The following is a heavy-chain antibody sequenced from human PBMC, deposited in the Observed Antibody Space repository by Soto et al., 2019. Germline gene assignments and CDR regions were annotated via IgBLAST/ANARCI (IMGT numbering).Heavy chain of an antibody. V-gene: IGHV1-69*13. Sequence: SVKVSCKASGGTFSSYAISWVRQAPGQGHEWMGGIIPIFGTANYAQKFQGRVAITADESTSTAYIELSSLRSVDTAVYYCPMSVRSHLYILYGPWRECTLDTVCS. CDR1: GGTFSSYA. J-gene: IGHJ5*02. CDR2: IIPIFGTA. D-gene: IGHD3-16*02. CDR3: PMSVRSHLYILYGP.